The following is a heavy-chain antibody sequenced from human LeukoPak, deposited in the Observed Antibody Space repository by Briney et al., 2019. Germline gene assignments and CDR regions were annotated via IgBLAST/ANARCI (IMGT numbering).Heavy chain of an antibody. CDR3: AKDAAHTNSSYYFDY. CDR2: VRYDGSNN. J-gene: IGHJ4*02. V-gene: IGHV3-30*02. D-gene: IGHD4-23*01. CDR1: GFTLSSYG. Sequence: GSLRLSCTASGFTLSSYGMHWVRQAPGKGLEWVTFVRYDGSNNYYADSVKSRFTISRDTSKNTVFLQMNSLRPEDTAVYYCAKDAAHTNSSYYFDYWGQGTLVTVSS.